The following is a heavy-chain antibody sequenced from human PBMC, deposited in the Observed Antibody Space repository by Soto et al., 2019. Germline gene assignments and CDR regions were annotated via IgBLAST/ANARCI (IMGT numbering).Heavy chain of an antibody. Sequence: EVQLLESGGGLVQPGGSLRLSCAASGFTFSSYAMSWVRQAPGKGLEWVSAISGSGGSTYYADSVKGRFTISRDNSKNTLYLQMNSLRAEDTAVYYCAKGYYGSGSYLGLGGFDYWGQGTLVTVSS. CDR1: GFTFSSYA. CDR2: ISGSGGST. CDR3: AKGYYGSGSYLGLGGFDY. V-gene: IGHV3-23*01. J-gene: IGHJ4*02. D-gene: IGHD3-10*01.